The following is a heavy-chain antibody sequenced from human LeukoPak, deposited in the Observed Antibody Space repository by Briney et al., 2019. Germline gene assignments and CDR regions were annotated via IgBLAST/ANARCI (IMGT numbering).Heavy chain of an antibody. J-gene: IGHJ4*02. Sequence: GGSLRLSCAASGFTFSSSAMSWVRQAPGKGLEWVSTLSGDGGSTYYANSVKGRFTISRDNSKNALSLQLNSLRAEDTAVYYCAKGTSSSCYSAPNYWGQGTLVTVSS. V-gene: IGHV3-23*01. D-gene: IGHD2-15*01. CDR2: LSGDGGST. CDR1: GFTFSSSA. CDR3: AKGTSSSCYSAPNY.